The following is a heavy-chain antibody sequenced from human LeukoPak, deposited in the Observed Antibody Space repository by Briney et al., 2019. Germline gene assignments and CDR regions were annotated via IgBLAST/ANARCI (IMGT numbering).Heavy chain of an antibody. CDR2: IYYSGST. V-gene: IGHV4-59*07. Sequence: KPSHTLSLTYTVSRDSISSYYWTWLPQPPGQGLQPIGYIYYSGSTNYNPSLKSRVTISVDTSKNQFSLKLSSVTAADTAVYYCARVAFVMTTVTTLYYFDYWGQGTLVTVSS. CDR3: ARVAFVMTTVTTLYYFDY. D-gene: IGHD4-17*01. J-gene: IGHJ4*02. CDR1: RDSISSYY.